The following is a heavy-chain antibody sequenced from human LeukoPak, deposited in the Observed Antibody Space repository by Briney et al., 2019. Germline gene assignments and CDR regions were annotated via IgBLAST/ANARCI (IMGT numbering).Heavy chain of an antibody. V-gene: IGHV4-59*01. J-gene: IGHJ5*02. CDR3: ARDLGGYCSSTSYYSFGWFDP. CDR1: GGSFSGYY. Sequence: KSSETLSLTCAVYGGSFSGYYWSWIRQPPGKGLEWIGYIYYSGSTNYNPSLKSRVTISVDTSKNQFSLKLSSVTAADTAVYYCARDLGGYCSSTSYYSFGWFDPWGQGTLVTVSS. D-gene: IGHD2-2*02. CDR2: IYYSGST.